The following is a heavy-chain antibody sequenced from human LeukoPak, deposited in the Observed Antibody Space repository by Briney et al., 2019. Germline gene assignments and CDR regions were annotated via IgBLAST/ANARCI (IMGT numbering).Heavy chain of an antibody. CDR3: ARSRPLRGVTVDY. CDR1: GFTFSNYW. D-gene: IGHD3-10*01. CDR2: IKQDGSEK. Sequence: GGSLRLSCVASGFTFSNYWMSWVRQAPGKGLEWVANIKQDGSEKYYVDSVKGRFTISRDNAKNSLYLQMNSLRAEDTAVYYCARSRPLRGVTVDYWGQGTLVTVSS. J-gene: IGHJ4*02. V-gene: IGHV3-7*02.